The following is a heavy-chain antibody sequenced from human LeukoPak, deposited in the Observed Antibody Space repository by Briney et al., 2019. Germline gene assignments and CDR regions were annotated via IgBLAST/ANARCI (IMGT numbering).Heavy chain of an antibody. J-gene: IGHJ4*02. CDR3: ATYSTSTAFDY. V-gene: IGHV3-48*01. CDR2: ISSSSSTI. Sequence: GGSLRLSCAASGFTFSTYIMNWVRQAPGKGLEWVSYISSSSSTIYYADSVKGRFTISRDNAKNSLFLQMNSLRAEDTAVYYCATYSTSTAFDYWGQGTLVTVSS. D-gene: IGHD6-6*01. CDR1: GFTFSTYI.